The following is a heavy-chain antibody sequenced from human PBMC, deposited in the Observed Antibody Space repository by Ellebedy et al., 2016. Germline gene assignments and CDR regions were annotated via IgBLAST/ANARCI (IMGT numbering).Heavy chain of an antibody. Sequence: SETLSLXXTVSGGSISTTDYYWSWIRQHPGKGLEWIGYIYYSGSTNYNPSLKSRVTISVDTSKNQFSLKLSSVTAADTAVYYCASRAAAGTRRADYWGQGTLVTVSS. CDR1: GGSISTTDYY. D-gene: IGHD6-13*01. V-gene: IGHV4-61*05. J-gene: IGHJ4*02. CDR3: ASRAAAGTRRADY. CDR2: IYYSGST.